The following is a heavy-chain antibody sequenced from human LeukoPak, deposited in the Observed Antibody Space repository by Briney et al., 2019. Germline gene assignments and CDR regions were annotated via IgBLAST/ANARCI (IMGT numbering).Heavy chain of an antibody. Sequence: GGSLRLSCAASGFTFSSYSMNWVRQAPGKGLEWVSYISTSSSTIYYADSVKGRFTLSRDDAKNSLYLQMNSLRAEDTAVYYCARAPMIVVVADAFDIWGQGTMVTVSS. V-gene: IGHV3-48*01. CDR1: GFTFSSYS. CDR3: ARAPMIVVVADAFDI. J-gene: IGHJ3*02. CDR2: ISTSSSTI. D-gene: IGHD3-22*01.